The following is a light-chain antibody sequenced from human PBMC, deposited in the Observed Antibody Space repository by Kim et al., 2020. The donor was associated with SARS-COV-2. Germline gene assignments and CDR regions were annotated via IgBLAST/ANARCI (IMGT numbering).Light chain of an antibody. CDR2: GAS. Sequence: EIVMTQSPATLSVSPGERATLSCRASQSVSSNLAWYQQKPGHAPRLLIYGASTRATGIPARFSGSGSGTEFTLTISSLQSEDFAVYYCQQYNNWPRSFGQGTKVDIK. J-gene: IGKJ1*01. V-gene: IGKV3-15*01. CDR3: QQYNNWPRS. CDR1: QSVSSN.